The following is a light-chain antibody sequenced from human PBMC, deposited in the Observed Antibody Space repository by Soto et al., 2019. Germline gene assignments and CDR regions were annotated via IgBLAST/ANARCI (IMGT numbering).Light chain of an antibody. CDR2: GAS. V-gene: IGKV3-20*01. CDR3: QQYGSSPLVT. J-gene: IGKJ3*01. Sequence: EIVLTQSPGTLSLSPGERATLSCRASQSVSSSYLAWYQQKPGQAPRLLIYGASSRATGIPDRFSGSGSGTDFTLTISRLEPEDFAVYYCQQYGSSPLVTFGPGIKMDIK. CDR1: QSVSSSY.